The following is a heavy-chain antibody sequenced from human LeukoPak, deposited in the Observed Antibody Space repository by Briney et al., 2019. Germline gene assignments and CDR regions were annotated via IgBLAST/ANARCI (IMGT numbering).Heavy chain of an antibody. CDR2: IYPGDSDT. V-gene: IGHV5-51*01. J-gene: IGHJ4*02. CDR1: GYSFTSYW. Sequence: GGSLRLSCKGSGYSFTSYWIGWVRQMPGKGLEWMGIIYPGDSDTRYSPSFQGQVTISADKSISTAYLQWSSLKASDTAMYYCARLLDTAMEVDYWGQGTLVTVSS. CDR3: ARLLDTAMEVDY. D-gene: IGHD5-18*01.